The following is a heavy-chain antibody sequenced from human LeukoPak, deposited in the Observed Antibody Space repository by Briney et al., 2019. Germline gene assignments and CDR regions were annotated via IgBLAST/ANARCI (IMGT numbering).Heavy chain of an antibody. D-gene: IGHD3-10*01. CDR3: AREGVYGSGSRYYYYGMDV. CDR2: IIPILGIA. J-gene: IGHJ6*02. V-gene: IGHV1-69*04. CDR1: GFTFSSYA. Sequence: GGSLRLSCAASGFTFSSYAISWVRQAPGQGLEWMGRIIPILGIANYAQKFQGRVTITADKSTSTAYMELSSLRSEDTAVYYCAREGVYGSGSRYYYYGMDVWGQGTTVTVSS.